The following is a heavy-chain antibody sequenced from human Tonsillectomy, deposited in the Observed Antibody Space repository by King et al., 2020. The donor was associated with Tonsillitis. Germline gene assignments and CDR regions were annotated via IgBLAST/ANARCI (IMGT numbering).Heavy chain of an antibody. CDR3: ARPHNYEYVWGSYHY. V-gene: IGHV3-33*01. J-gene: IGHJ4*02. D-gene: IGHD3-16*02. Sequence: VQLVESGGGVVQPGRSLRLSCAASGFTFSNYGMHWVRQAPDKGLEWVAVIWYDGSNKYYADSVKGRFTISRDNSKNTLYLQMNSLRAEDTAVYYCARPHNYEYVWGSYHYWGQGTLVTVSS. CDR1: GFTFSNYG. CDR2: IWYDGSNK.